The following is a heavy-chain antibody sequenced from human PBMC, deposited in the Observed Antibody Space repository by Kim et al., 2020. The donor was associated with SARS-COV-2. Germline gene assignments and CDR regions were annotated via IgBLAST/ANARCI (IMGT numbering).Heavy chain of an antibody. CDR2: IIPIFGTA. Sequence: SVKVSCKASGGTFSSYAISWVRQAPGQGLEWMGGIIPIFGTANYAQKFQGRVTITADESTSTAYMELSSLRSEDTAVYYCARDGIWWEGAHYYYGMDVWGQGTTVTVSS. V-gene: IGHV1-69*13. D-gene: IGHD1-26*01. CDR1: GGTFSSYA. J-gene: IGHJ6*02. CDR3: ARDGIWWEGAHYYYGMDV.